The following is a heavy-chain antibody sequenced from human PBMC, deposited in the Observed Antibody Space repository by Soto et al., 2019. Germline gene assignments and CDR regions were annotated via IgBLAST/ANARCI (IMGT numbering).Heavy chain of an antibody. D-gene: IGHD3-10*02. J-gene: IGHJ4*02. Sequence: HVQLVQSGTEVKKPGASVMVSCRVSGYPFTTYYIHWVRQAPGQGLEWMGWIDPRSGGTVYEQKFQGRGTMPRDTSISTVYMDLSGLTADDTALYYCATEDYVIFPYWGQGSLVTVSA. V-gene: IGHV1-2*02. CDR3: ATEDYVIFPY. CDR1: GYPFTTYY. CDR2: IDPRSGGT.